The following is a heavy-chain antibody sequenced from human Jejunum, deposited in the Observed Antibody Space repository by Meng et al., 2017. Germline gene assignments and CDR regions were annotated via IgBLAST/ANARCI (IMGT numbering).Heavy chain of an antibody. Sequence: VRLEQSGAEVKEPGASVSLSCKASGYTFTDNAVHWVRQAPGQGLEWMGWINAANGDTKYSLKFQERITITRDTFARTAYMGLRSLESEDTAVYYCASHTWGLYFFEFWGQGTLVTVSS. V-gene: IGHV1-3*01. CDR3: ASHTWGLYFFEF. D-gene: IGHD1-26*01. CDR2: INAANGDT. CDR1: GYTFTDNA. J-gene: IGHJ4*02.